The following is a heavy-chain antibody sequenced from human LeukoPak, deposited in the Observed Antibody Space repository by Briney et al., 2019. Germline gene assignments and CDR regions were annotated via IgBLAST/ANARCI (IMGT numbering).Heavy chain of an antibody. V-gene: IGHV3-9*02. CDR1: GFTSDDHA. D-gene: IGHD3-10*01. J-gene: IGHJ6*02. CDR3: TKDLTPGGADV. Sequence: GGSLRLSCAVSGFTSDDHAMHWVRQASGKGLEWVAGIMWRSGSTGYGDSVKGRFTISRDNARKSLYLQMNGLRVEDTAFYYCTKDLTPGGADVWGQGTTVTVSS. CDR2: IMWRSGST.